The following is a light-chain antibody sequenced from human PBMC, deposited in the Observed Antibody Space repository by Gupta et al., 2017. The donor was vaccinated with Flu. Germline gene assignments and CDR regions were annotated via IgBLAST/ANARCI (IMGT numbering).Light chain of an antibody. V-gene: IGKV3-15*01. Sequence: EIVMTQSPATLSVSPGEKVTLSCRASQSVNNNLAWYQQKPGQAPRLLIYFASTRAPGVPARFSGSGSGTECTLTISSLESEDFAVYYCQQYYNWPPWTFGQGTKVEVK. CDR1: QSVNNN. CDR2: FAS. J-gene: IGKJ1*01. CDR3: QQYYNWPPWT.